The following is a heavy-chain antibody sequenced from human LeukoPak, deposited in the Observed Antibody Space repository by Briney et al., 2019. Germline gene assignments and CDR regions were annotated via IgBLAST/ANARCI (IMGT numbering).Heavy chain of an antibody. CDR2: IYHSGST. V-gene: IGHV4-30-2*01. J-gene: IGHJ4*02. Sequence: SQTLSLTCAVSGGSISSGGYSWSWIRQPPGKGPEWIGYIYHSGSTYYNPSLKSRVTISVDRSKNQFSLKLSSVTAADTAVYYCARCWSGYYDYWGQGTLVTVSS. D-gene: IGHD3-3*01. CDR1: GGSISSGGYS. CDR3: ARCWSGYYDY.